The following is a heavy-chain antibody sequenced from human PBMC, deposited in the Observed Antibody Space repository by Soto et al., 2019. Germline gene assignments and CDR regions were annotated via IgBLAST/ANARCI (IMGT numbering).Heavy chain of an antibody. Sequence: GASVKVSCKASGYTFNRHGITWVRQAPGQGLEWMGWISGYNGDINYEQKFQGRVTLSSDTLTSTVYLELKSLRFDDTAVHYCARVRIVGAREIDFWGQGTLVTVSS. CDR3: ARVRIVGAREIDF. D-gene: IGHD1-26*01. CDR1: GYTFNRHG. V-gene: IGHV1-18*04. CDR2: ISGYNGDI. J-gene: IGHJ4*02.